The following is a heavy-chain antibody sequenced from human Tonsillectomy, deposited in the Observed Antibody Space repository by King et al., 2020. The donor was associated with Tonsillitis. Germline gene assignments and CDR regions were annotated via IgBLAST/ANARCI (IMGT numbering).Heavy chain of an antibody. Sequence: VQLVESGGGLVKPGGSLRLSCAASGFTFSSYNMNWVRQAPGKGLEWVSSISSSSTYLYYADSMRGRFTISRDSAKNSLYLQMNSLRAEDTAVYYCASDSFDYFYGMDVWGQGTTVTVSS. D-gene: IGHD3-3*01. CDR3: ASDSFDYFYGMDV. J-gene: IGHJ6*02. CDR1: GFTFSSYN. V-gene: IGHV3-21*01. CDR2: ISSSSTYL.